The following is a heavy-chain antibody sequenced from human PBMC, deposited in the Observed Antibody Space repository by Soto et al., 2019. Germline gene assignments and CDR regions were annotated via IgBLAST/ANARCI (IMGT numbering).Heavy chain of an antibody. Sequence: QVQLVESGGGVVQPGGSLRLPCVASGFTFGHHAMHWVRKAPGKELEWVAIIVKGATNIHYAHSVQGRFTISRDNSKNSLSLQMNSLRPEDTALYYCARNDYGDYAFDYWGQGTPVTVSS. CDR3: ARNDYGDYAFDY. CDR2: IVKGATNI. CDR1: GFTFGHHA. J-gene: IGHJ4*02. D-gene: IGHD4-17*01. V-gene: IGHV3-30-3*01.